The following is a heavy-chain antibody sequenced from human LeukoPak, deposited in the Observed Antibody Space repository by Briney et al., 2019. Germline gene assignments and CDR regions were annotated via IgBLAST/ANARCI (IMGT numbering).Heavy chain of an antibody. D-gene: IGHD4-17*01. CDR2: INSDGSST. CDR3: ANDYGDYEYGMDV. V-gene: IGHV3-74*01. J-gene: IGHJ6*02. Sequence: GGSLRLSCAASGFTFSSYWMHWVRQAPGKGLVWVSRINSDGSSTSYAGSVKGRFTISRDNAKNTLYLQMNSLRAEDTAVYYCANDYGDYEYGMDVWGQGTTVTVSS. CDR1: GFTFSSYW.